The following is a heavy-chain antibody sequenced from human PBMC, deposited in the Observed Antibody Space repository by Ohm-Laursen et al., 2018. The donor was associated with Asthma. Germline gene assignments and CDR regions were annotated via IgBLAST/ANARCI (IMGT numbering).Heavy chain of an antibody. CDR3: ATFNWGSRGFDF. CDR1: GFTIGSHA. CDR2: ISAGGDTT. Sequence: GSLRLSCSASGFTIGSHAMNWVRQAPGQGLEWLSCISAGGDTTYYADSVKGRFTISRDNSKNTLYLQMNSLRTADTAVYYCATFNWGSRGFDFWGQGALVTVSS. D-gene: IGHD7-27*01. V-gene: IGHV3-23*01. J-gene: IGHJ4*02.